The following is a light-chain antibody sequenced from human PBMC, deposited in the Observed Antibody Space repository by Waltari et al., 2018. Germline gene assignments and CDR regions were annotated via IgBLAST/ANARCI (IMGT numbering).Light chain of an antibody. V-gene: IGKV3-15*01. CDR3: QQYNDWYR. J-gene: IGKJ2*03. Sequence: EKVLTQCPATVSGSPGGRVTLSCRASQSVAYNVAWYQHRSGQPPRLFIYDASTRASGIPARFSGSGSGTEFTLTISGLQSEYCALDDCQQYNDWYRFGEGTKLEIK. CDR2: DAS. CDR1: QSVAYN.